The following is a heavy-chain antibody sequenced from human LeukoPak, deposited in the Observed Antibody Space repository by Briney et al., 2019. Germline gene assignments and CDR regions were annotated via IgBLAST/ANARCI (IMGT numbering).Heavy chain of an antibody. CDR2: ISYDGSNK. CDR3: ARGARYCSGGSCYWFDY. D-gene: IGHD2-15*01. J-gene: IGHJ4*02. V-gene: IGHV3-30-3*01. CDR1: GFTFSSYA. Sequence: GGSLRLSCAASGFTFSSYAMHWVRQAPGKGLEWVAVISYDGSNKYYADSVKGRFTISRDNSKYTLYLQMNSLRAEDTAVYYCARGARYCSGGSCYWFDYWGQGTLVTVSS.